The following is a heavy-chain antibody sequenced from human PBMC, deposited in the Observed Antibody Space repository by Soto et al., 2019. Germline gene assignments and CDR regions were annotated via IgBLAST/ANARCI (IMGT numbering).Heavy chain of an antibody. D-gene: IGHD3-22*01. CDR3: AKSGSYVSNWFDP. CDR1: GGTFGSYA. CDR2: IIPIFGTA. J-gene: IGHJ5*02. Sequence: QVQLVQSGAEVKKPGSSVKVSCKASGGTFGSYAISWVRQAPGQGLEWMGGIIPIFGTANYAQKFQGRVTITADKATSTAYMELSSLRSEETAVYYCAKSGSYVSNWFDPWGQGTLVTVSS. V-gene: IGHV1-69*06.